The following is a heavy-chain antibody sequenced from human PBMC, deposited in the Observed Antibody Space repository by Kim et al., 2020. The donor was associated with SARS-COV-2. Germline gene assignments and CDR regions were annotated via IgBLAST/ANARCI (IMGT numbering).Heavy chain of an antibody. CDR1: GGSITNNHYY. Sequence: SETLSLTCTVSGGSITNNHYYWGWIRQPPGKGLEWIGSIYYTGSTYYNPSLRSRVTISIDTSKTQFALNLNSVTAADTALYYCASLTSGWFAYWGQGARVSVSS. J-gene: IGHJ5*01. D-gene: IGHD2-2*01. V-gene: IGHV4-39*01. CDR3: ASLTSGWFAY. CDR2: IYYTGST.